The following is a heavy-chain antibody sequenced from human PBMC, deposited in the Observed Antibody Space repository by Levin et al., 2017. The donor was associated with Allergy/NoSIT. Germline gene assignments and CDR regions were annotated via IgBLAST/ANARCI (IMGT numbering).Heavy chain of an antibody. Sequence: GESLKISCVTSGFTFSSYGMHWVRQAPGRGLEWVALIWYDGSKNYYADSVKGRFTISRDNSKNTLYLQMNTLRAEDTAVYYCAINPTVATDYNWFDPWGQGTLVTVSS. CDR3: AINPTVATDYNWFDP. CDR2: IWYDGSKN. CDR1: GFTFSSYG. J-gene: IGHJ5*02. D-gene: IGHD5-12*01. V-gene: IGHV3-33*01.